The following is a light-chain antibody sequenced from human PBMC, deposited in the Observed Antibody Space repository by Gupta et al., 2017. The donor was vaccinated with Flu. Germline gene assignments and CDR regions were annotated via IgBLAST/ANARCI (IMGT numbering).Light chain of an antibody. CDR3: QQYHNWPET. V-gene: IGKV3-15*01. CDR1: QSISTN. J-gene: IGKJ1*01. Sequence: LATLSETPGERATLSCRASQSISTNLAWYQQKPGQAPRLLIYGASTRATGVPARFSGSGSGTEFTLAISSLQSEDFAIYYCQQYHNWPETFGQGTKVEIK. CDR2: GAS.